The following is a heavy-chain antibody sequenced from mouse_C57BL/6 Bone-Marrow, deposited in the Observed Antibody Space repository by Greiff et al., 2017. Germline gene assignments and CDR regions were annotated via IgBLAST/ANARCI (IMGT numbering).Heavy chain of an antibody. CDR1: GYAFSSSW. CDR2: IYPGDGDT. CDR3: ATKSTMVTRFAY. Sequence: QVQLKEPGPELVKPGASVKISCKASGYAFSSSWMNWVKQRPGKGLEWIGRIYPGDGDTNYNGKFKGKATLTADKSSSTAYMQLSSLTSEDSAVYFCATKSTMVTRFAYWGQGTLVTVSA. D-gene: IGHD2-2*01. V-gene: IGHV1-82*01. J-gene: IGHJ3*01.